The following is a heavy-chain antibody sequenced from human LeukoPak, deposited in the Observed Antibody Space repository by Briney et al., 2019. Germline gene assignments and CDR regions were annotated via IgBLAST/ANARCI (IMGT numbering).Heavy chain of an antibody. J-gene: IGHJ4*02. CDR1: AFTFSSYA. CDR3: AKVDYYDSSGYYYTGYFDY. CDR2: ISGSGGST. D-gene: IGHD3-22*01. Sequence: GGSLRLSCAASAFTFSSYAMSWVRQAPGKGLEWVSAISGSGGSTYYADSVKGRFTISRDNSKNTLYLQMNSLRAEDTAVYYCAKVDYYDSSGYYYTGYFDYWGQGTLVTVSS. V-gene: IGHV3-23*01.